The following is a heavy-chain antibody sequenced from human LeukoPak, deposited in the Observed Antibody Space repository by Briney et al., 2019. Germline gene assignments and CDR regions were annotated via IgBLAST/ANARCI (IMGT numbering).Heavy chain of an antibody. Sequence: PSETLSLTCAIYSESFSGYFWSWIRQPPGKGLEWIGEINYSGSTNYNPSLKSRVTISVDTSKNQFSLKLSSVTAADTAVYYCARQYSDILTGYHRGELYWYFDLWGRGTLVTVSS. V-gene: IGHV4-34*01. CDR1: SESFSGYF. J-gene: IGHJ2*01. CDR2: INYSGST. CDR3: ARQYSDILTGYHRGELYWYFDL. D-gene: IGHD3-9*01.